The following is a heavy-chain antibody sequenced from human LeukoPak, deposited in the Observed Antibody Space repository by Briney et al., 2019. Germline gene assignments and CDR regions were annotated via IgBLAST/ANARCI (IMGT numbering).Heavy chain of an antibody. V-gene: IGHV3-21*01. CDR2: ISSSSSYI. J-gene: IGHJ4*02. Sequence: GGSLRLSCAASGFTFSSYSMNWVRQAPGRGLEWVSSISSSSSYIYYADSVKGRFTISRDNAKNSLYLQMNSLRAEDTAVYYCARGITQPRRNIVVVPAAIGGDYWGQGTLVTVSS. CDR3: ARGITQPRRNIVVVPAAIGGDY. CDR1: GFTFSSYS. D-gene: IGHD2-2*02.